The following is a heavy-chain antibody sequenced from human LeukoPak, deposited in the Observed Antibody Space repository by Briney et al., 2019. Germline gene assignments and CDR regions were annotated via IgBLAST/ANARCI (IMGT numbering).Heavy chain of an antibody. D-gene: IGHD5-12*01. V-gene: IGHV3-20*04. CDR3: ARVTYYDSLYYFDY. CDR2: INWNGGST. CDR1: GFTFDDYG. Sequence: GGSLRLSCAASGFTFDDYGLSWVRQAPGKGLEWVSGINWNGGSTGYADSVKGRFTISRDNAKDSLYLQMNSLRAEDTALYYCARVTYYDSLYYFDYWGQGTLVTVSS. J-gene: IGHJ4*02.